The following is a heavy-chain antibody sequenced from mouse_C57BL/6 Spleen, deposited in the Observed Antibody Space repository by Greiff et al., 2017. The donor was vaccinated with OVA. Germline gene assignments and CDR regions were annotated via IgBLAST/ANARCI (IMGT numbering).Heavy chain of an antibody. CDR3: AKGLGRDWYFDF. J-gene: IGHJ1*03. Sequence: EVKVEESGGGLVKPGGSLKLSCAASGFTFSDYGMHWVRQAPEKGLEWVAYISSGSSTIYYADTVKGRFTISRDNAKNTLFLQMTSLRSEDTAMYYCAKGLGRDWYFDFWGTGTTVTVSS. CDR2: ISSGSSTI. CDR1: GFTFSDYG. D-gene: IGHD4-1*01. V-gene: IGHV5-17*01.